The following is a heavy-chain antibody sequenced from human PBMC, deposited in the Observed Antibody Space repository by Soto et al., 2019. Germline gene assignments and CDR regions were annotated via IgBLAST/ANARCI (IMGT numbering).Heavy chain of an antibody. CDR2: ISYDGSNK. J-gene: IGHJ4*02. D-gene: IGHD3-9*01. V-gene: IGHV3-30-3*01. CDR3: ARLGEPYYDILTGYFDY. CDR1: GFTFSSYA. Sequence: GGSLRLSCAASGFTFSSYAMHWVRQAPGKGLEWVAVISYDGSNKYYADSVKGRFTISRDNSKNTLYLQMNSLRAEDTALYYCARLGEPYYDILTGYFDYWGQGTLVTVSS.